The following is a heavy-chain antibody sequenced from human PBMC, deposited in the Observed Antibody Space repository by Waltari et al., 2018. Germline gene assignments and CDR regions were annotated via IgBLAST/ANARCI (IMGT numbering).Heavy chain of an antibody. D-gene: IGHD2-2*01. CDR1: GYNLTSYF. V-gene: IGHV1-2*06. CDR2: SNPNSGDT. J-gene: IGHJ5*02. CDR3: ARESAFSTSWYPGFDP. Sequence: QVQLVQSVAEVKKPGASVKVSCKAAGYNLTSYFMPWVRQAPGQGLEWMGRSNPNSGDTNYARKFKERVTMTRDTSVNTAYMVVGRLTSDDTAVYFCARESAFSTSWYPGFDPWGQGTLVTVAS.